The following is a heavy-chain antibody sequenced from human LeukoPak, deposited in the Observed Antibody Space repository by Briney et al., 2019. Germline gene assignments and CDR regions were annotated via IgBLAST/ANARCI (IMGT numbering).Heavy chain of an antibody. CDR1: GFIFSSYS. D-gene: IGHD2-21*02. CDR2: ISSSSSYI. CDR3: ARSVYCGGDCYSLVFDY. V-gene: IGHV3-21*01. Sequence: PGGSLRLSCAASGFIFSSYSMNWVRQAPGKGLEWVSSISSSSSYIYYADSVKGRFTISRDNAKNSLYLQMNCLRAEDTAVYYCARSVYCGGDCYSLVFDYWGQGTLVTVSS. J-gene: IGHJ4*02.